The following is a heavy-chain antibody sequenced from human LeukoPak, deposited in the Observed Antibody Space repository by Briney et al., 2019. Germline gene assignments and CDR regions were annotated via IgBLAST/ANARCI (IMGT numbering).Heavy chain of an antibody. D-gene: IGHD3-10*01. CDR2: IGGSGGNT. V-gene: IGHV3-23*01. CDR1: GFTFSNYG. CDR3: ARDSGEVPDY. Sequence: GGSLRLSCAASGFTFSNYGMSWVRQAPGKGLEWVSAIGGSGGNTYYADSVKGRFTISRDKSKNTLYLQMNSLRAEDTAVYYCARDSGEVPDYWGQGTLVTVSS. J-gene: IGHJ4*02.